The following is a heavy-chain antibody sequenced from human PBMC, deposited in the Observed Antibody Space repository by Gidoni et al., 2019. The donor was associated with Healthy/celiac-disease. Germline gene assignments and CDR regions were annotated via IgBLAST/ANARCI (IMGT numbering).Heavy chain of an antibody. CDR2: IYYSGST. D-gene: IGHD3-22*01. CDR1: GGSISSSSYY. V-gene: IGHV4-39*01. Sequence: QLQLQESGPGLVKPSETLSLTCTVSGGSISSSSYYWGWIRQPPGRGLEWIGSIYYSGSTYYNPSLKSRVTISVDTSKNQFSLKLSSVTAADTAVYYCARLDSSDHAFDIWGQGTMVTVSS. J-gene: IGHJ3*02. CDR3: ARLDSSDHAFDI.